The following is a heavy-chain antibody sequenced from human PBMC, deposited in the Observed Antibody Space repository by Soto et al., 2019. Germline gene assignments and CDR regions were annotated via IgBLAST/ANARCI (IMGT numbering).Heavy chain of an antibody. CDR3: VHTVLVHAITGGHYFDF. CDR1: AFSLSTNGVG. J-gene: IGHJ4*02. CDR2: IYWNEDK. D-gene: IGHD2-8*02. V-gene: IGHV2-5*01. Sequence: QITLEESGPTLVKPTQTLTLTCTFSAFSLSTNGVGVGWIRQPPGKPLVWLGVIYWNEDKRYSRSLKSRLSITKHTSKNPVVLTRTTIDPVDTATYVCVHTVLVHAITGGHYFDFWGPGMLVTVSS.